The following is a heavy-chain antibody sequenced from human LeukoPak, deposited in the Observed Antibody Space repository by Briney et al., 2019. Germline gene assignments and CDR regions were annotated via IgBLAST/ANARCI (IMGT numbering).Heavy chain of an antibody. Sequence: ASVKVSCKASGYTFTSYAMHWVRQATGQGLKWMGWMNPRSGNTGYAQKLKGRVTMTRDTSTNTAYMELSGLRSEDTAVYYCARGVNSSPRNWFDPWGQGTLVTVSS. D-gene: IGHD2/OR15-2a*01. CDR3: ARGVNSSPRNWFDP. V-gene: IGHV1-8*02. J-gene: IGHJ5*02. CDR2: MNPRSGNT. CDR1: GYTFTSYA.